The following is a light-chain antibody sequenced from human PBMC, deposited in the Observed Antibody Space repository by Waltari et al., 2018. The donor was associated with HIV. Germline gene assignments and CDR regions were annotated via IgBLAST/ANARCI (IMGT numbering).Light chain of an antibody. J-gene: IGKJ4*01. CDR2: SAS. CDR3: QQSYGTPLT. V-gene: IGKV1-39*01. CDR1: RSISTN. Sequence: DIQMTQSPSSLSASVGDRVTITCRANRSISTNLNWYQQQPGKAPKLLIYSASSLQSGVPSRFSGSGSGIDFTLTISSLQPEDFATYYRQQSYGTPLTFGGGTKVEIK.